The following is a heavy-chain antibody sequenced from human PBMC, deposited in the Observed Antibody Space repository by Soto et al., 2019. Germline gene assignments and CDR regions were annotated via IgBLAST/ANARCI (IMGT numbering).Heavy chain of an antibody. CDR3: AKAQYSSQEPLYYYYGMDV. CDR1: GFTFSSYG. Sequence: QVQLVESGGGVVQPGRSLRLSCAASGFTFSSYGMHWVRQAPGKGLEWVAVISYDGSNKYYADSVKGRFTISRDNSKNTLYLQMNSLRAEDTAVYYCAKAQYSSQEPLYYYYGMDVWGQGTTVTVSS. J-gene: IGHJ6*02. V-gene: IGHV3-30*18. D-gene: IGHD6-6*01. CDR2: ISYDGSNK.